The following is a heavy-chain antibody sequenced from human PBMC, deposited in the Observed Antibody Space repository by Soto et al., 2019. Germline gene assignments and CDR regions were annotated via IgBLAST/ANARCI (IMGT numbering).Heavy chain of an antibody. Sequence: ASVKVSCKASGYTFTSYAMHWVRQAPGQRLEWMGWINAGNGNTKYSQKFQGRVTITRDTSASTAYMELSSLRSEDTAVYYCARLIVVVPAARYYYYGMDVWGQGTTVTVSS. CDR2: INAGNGNT. CDR3: ARLIVVVPAARYYYYGMDV. J-gene: IGHJ6*02. CDR1: GYTFTSYA. V-gene: IGHV1-3*01. D-gene: IGHD2-2*01.